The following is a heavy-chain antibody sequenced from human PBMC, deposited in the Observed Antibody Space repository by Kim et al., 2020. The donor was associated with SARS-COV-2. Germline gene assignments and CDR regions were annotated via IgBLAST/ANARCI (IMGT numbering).Heavy chain of an antibody. CDR3: ARGQVEIRLILVAIFSSRHCFDY. Sequence: GGARRREGGGKGVTISNDPRNWVSQGPGKGREWGSRIRDRGGSTDYADSVKGRFTISRDNSKNTVYLQMNSLRAEDTALYYCARGQVEIRLILVAIFSSRHCFDYWGQGSLVTVSS. D-gene: IGHD3-22*01. J-gene: IGHJ4*02. V-gene: IGHV3-23*01. CDR2: IRDRGGST. CDR1: GVTISNDP.